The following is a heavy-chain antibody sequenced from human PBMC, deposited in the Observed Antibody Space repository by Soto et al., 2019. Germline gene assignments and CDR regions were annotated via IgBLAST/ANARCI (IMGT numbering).Heavy chain of an antibody. CDR3: AKADTGDCGRDCSSGYFDY. CDR1: GFMFRNYA. CDR2: TSYDETSK. D-gene: IGHD2-21*02. V-gene: IGHV3-30*02. J-gene: IGHJ4*02. Sequence: PVGSLRLSCVASGFMFRNYAMHWVRQAPGKGLEWVASTSYDETSKNYGDSVRGRFTISRDNSKNTLYLQTNTLRHEDTATYYCAKADTGDCGRDCSSGYFDYWGQGTLVTVSS.